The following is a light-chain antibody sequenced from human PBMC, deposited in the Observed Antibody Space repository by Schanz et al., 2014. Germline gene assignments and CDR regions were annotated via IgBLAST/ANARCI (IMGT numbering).Light chain of an antibody. J-gene: IGKJ4*01. CDR2: GAS. V-gene: IGKV3-15*01. CDR1: QSISSR. CDR3: QQYNNWPLT. Sequence: EMVLTQSPATLSVSPGERATLSCRASQSISSRLAWYQQKPGQAPRLLIYGASTRATGIPARFSGSGSDTEFTLTISSLQSEDFAVYYCQQYNNWPLTFGGGTKVEIK.